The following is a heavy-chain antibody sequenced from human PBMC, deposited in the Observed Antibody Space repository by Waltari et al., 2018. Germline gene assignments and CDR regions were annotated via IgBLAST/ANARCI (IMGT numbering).Heavy chain of an antibody. J-gene: IGHJ3*02. CDR2: IWYDGSNK. V-gene: IGHV3-33*08. D-gene: IGHD3-9*01. CDR1: GFTFSSYG. Sequence: QVQLVESGGGVVQPGRSLRLSCAASGFTFSSYGMHWVRPAPGKGLEWVAVIWYDGSNKYYADSVKGRFTISRDNAKNTLYLQMNSLRAEDTAVYYCARPLRYRGDDAFDIWGQGTMVTVSS. CDR3: ARPLRYRGDDAFDI.